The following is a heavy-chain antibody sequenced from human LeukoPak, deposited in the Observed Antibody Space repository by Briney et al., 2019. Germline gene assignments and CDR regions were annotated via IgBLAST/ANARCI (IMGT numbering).Heavy chain of an antibody. V-gene: IGHV4-61*02. J-gene: IGHJ4*02. CDR1: GGSISSGSYS. Sequence: SQTLSLTCTDSGGSISSGSYSWSWIRQPAGKGLEWIGRIYTSGSTNYNSSLKSRVTISVDTSKNQFSLKLSSVTAADTAVYYCAREDSGSYYYYFDYWGQGTLVTVSS. D-gene: IGHD1-26*01. CDR2: IYTSGST. CDR3: AREDSGSYYYYFDY.